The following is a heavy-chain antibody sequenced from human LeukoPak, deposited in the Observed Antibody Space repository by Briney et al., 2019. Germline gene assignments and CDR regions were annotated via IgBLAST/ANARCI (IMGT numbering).Heavy chain of an antibody. CDR1: GFTFSSYW. Sequence: GGSLRLSCEASGFTFSSYWMSWVRQAPGKGLEWVANIKTEGSEKYYVDSVKGRFTISRDNAKNSLYLQMHSLRAEDTAVYYCARGYHSSGWRDAFDIWGQGSMVTVSS. D-gene: IGHD6-19*01. CDR2: IKTEGSEK. J-gene: IGHJ3*02. V-gene: IGHV3-7*01. CDR3: ARGYHSSGWRDAFDI.